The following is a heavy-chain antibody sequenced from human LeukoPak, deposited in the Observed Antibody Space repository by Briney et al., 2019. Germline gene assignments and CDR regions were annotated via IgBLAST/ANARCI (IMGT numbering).Heavy chain of an antibody. CDR3: TTEDTYYDFWSGY. V-gene: IGHV3-15*01. J-gene: IGHJ4*02. D-gene: IGHD3-3*01. CDR1: GFTFSNAW. Sequence: GSLRLSCAASGFTFSNAWMSWVRQAPGKGLEWVGRIKSKTDGGTTDYAAPVKGRFTISRDDSKNTLYLQMNSLKTEDTAVHYCTTEDTYYDFWSGYWGQGTLVTVSS. CDR2: IKSKTDGGTT.